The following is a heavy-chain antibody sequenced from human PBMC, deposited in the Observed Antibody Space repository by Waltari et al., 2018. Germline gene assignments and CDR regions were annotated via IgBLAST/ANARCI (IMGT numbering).Heavy chain of an antibody. CDR2: ISGSGGST. CDR3: ARTLGNDYGDYHFDY. D-gene: IGHD4-17*01. CDR1: GFTFSSYA. V-gene: IGHV3-23*01. Sequence: EVQLLESGGGLVQPGGSLRLSCAASGFTFSSYAMSWVRQAPGKGLEWVSAISGSGGSTYYADSVKGRFTISKDTSKNQVVLTMTNMDPVDTATYYCARTLGNDYGDYHFDYWGQGTLVTVSS. J-gene: IGHJ4*02.